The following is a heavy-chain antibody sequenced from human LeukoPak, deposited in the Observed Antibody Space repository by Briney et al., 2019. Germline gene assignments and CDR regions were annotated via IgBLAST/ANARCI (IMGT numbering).Heavy chain of an antibody. V-gene: IGHV4-34*01. D-gene: IGHD3-22*01. CDR1: GGSFSGYY. CDR2: INHSGST. CDR3: ARRIVVVAWGYFDY. J-gene: IGHJ4*02. Sequence: SETLSLTCAVYGGSFSGYYWSWIRQPPGRGLEWIGEINHSGSTNYNPSLKSRVTISVDTSKNQFSLKLSSVTAADTAVYYCARRIVVVAWGYFDYWGRGALVTVSS.